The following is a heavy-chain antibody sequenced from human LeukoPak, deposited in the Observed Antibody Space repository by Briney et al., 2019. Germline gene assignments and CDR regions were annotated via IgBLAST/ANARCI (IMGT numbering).Heavy chain of an antibody. CDR3: ARGLTAVLRYFDWLTSYFDY. CDR2: INHSGST. Sequence: SETLSLTCAVYGGSFSGYYWSWIRQPPGKGLEWIGEINHSGSTNYNPSLKSRVTISVDTSKNQFSLKLSSVTAADTAVYYCARGLTAVLRYFDWLTSYFDYWGQGTLVTVSS. J-gene: IGHJ4*02. V-gene: IGHV4-34*01. D-gene: IGHD3-9*01. CDR1: GGSFSGYY.